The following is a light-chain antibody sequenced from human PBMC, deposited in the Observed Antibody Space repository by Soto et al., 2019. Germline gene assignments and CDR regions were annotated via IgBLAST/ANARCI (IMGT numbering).Light chain of an antibody. CDR1: QSIRTD. CDR2: SAS. V-gene: IGKV3-15*01. J-gene: IGKJ1*01. CDR3: QQYNKWPQWT. Sequence: EVVMTQSPATLSVSPGERATPSCRASQSIRTDLAWYQQKPGQAPSLLIFSASTRATGVPARFSGSGSGTEFTLTISSLQSEDFAVYYCQQYNKWPQWTFGQGTKVDIK.